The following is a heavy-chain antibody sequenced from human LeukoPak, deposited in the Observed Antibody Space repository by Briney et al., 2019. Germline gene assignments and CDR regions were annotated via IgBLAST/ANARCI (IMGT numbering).Heavy chain of an antibody. Sequence: GGSLRLSCAVSGITLSNYGVSWVRQAPGKGLEWVAGISDSGGRTNYADSVKGRFTISSDNPKNTLYLQMNSLRAEDTAVYFCAKRGVVIRVILVGFHKEAYYFDSWGQGALVTVSS. J-gene: IGHJ4*02. CDR2: ISDSGGRT. D-gene: IGHD3-22*01. V-gene: IGHV3-23*01. CDR1: GITLSNYG. CDR3: AKRGVVIRVILVGFHKEAYYFDS.